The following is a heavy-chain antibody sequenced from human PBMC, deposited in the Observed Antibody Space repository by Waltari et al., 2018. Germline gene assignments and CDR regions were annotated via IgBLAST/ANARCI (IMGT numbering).Heavy chain of an antibody. Sequence: QLQLQESGPGLVKPSETLSLTCSVSGDSITSNRHYWGWIRQPPGQGLEWIGTLSYSGTTYTSPSLKGRVTLSRDTSRNQLSLELGSVTVTETAMYYCATYIGASVGTAAFDVWGQGTMVNVSS. CDR2: LSYSGTT. CDR3: ATYIGASVGTAAFDV. V-gene: IGHV4-39*01. D-gene: IGHD5-12*01. J-gene: IGHJ3*01. CDR1: GDSITSNRHY.